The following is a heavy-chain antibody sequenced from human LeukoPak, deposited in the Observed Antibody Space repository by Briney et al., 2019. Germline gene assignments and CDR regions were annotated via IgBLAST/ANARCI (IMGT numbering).Heavy chain of an antibody. CDR2: INHSGST. Sequence: SETLSLTCAVYGGSFSGYYWSWIRQPPGKGLEWIGEINHSGSTNYNPSLKSRVTISVDTSKNQFSLKLSSVTAADTAVYYCARDYSGSYRSFDIWGQGTMVTVSS. D-gene: IGHD1-26*01. CDR1: GGSFSGYY. CDR3: ARDYSGSYRSFDI. V-gene: IGHV4-34*01. J-gene: IGHJ3*02.